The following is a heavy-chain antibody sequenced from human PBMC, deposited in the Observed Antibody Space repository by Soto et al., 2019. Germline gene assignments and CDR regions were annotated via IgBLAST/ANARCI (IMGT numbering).Heavy chain of an antibody. V-gene: IGHV2-5*02. D-gene: IGHD4-17*01. CDR3: AHTPPATVTTSAEYFQH. CDR2: IYWDDDK. J-gene: IGHJ1*01. CDR1: GFSLSTSGVG. Sequence: QITLKESGPTLVKPTQTLTLTCTFSGFSLSTSGVGVGWIRQPPGTALEWLALIYWDDDKRYSPSLKSRLSITKDTSKNQVVLTMTNMDPVDTATYYCAHTPPATVTTSAEYFQHWGQGTLVTVSS.